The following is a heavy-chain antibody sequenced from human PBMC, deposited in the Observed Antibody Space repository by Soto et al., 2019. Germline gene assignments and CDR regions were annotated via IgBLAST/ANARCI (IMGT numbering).Heavy chain of an antibody. CDR3: ARGDSSSWYWFDP. CDR1: GGSISSGGYY. J-gene: IGHJ5*02. D-gene: IGHD6-13*01. CDR2: IYDSGST. Sequence: QVQLQESGPGLVKPSQTLSLTCTVSGGSISSGGYYWSWIRQHPGKGLEWIGYIYDSGSTYYNPSLKSRVTISVDTSKNQFSLKLSSVAAGDTAVYYCARGDSSSWYWFDPWGQGTLVTVSS. V-gene: IGHV4-31*03.